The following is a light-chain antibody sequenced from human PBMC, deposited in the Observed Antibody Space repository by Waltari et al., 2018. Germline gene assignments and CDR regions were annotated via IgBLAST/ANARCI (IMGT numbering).Light chain of an antibody. Sequence: EIVMTQSPATLSVFPGERATLSCRASPSIRSNLAWYQHKPGRAPRLLIYGASTRATGIPARFSGSGSGTEFTLTISSLQSEDFAVYFCQQYDNWLGTFGQGTKVEIK. V-gene: IGKV3-15*01. CDR1: PSIRSN. CDR3: QQYDNWLGT. CDR2: GAS. J-gene: IGKJ1*01.